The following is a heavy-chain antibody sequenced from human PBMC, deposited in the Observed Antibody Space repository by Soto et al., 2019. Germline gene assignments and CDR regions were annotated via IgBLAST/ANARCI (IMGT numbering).Heavy chain of an antibody. D-gene: IGHD3-3*01. CDR3: ARDYDFWSGYGPNGMDV. J-gene: IGHJ6*02. Sequence: SVKVSCKASGGTFSSYAISWVRQAPGQGFEWIGGIIPIFGTANYAQKFQGRVTITADESTSTAYMELSSLRSEDTALYYCARDYDFWSGYGPNGMDVWGQGTTVTVSS. CDR1: GGTFSSYA. V-gene: IGHV1-69*13. CDR2: IIPIFGTA.